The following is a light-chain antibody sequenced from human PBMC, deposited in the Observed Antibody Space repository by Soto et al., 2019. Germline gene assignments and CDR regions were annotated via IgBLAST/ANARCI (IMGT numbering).Light chain of an antibody. CDR1: QSVSSY. CDR3: QQRSNWPRWT. CDR2: DAS. Sequence: EIVLTQSPATLSLSPGERATLSCRASQSVSSYLACYQQNPGQAPRLLIYDASSRATGIPASFTGSGSGTDFTLTISSLGPEDCAVYYCQQRSNWPRWTFGQGTKVEIK. J-gene: IGKJ1*01. V-gene: IGKV3-11*01.